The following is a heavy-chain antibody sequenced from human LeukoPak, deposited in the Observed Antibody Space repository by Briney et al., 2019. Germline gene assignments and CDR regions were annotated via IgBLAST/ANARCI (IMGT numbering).Heavy chain of an antibody. Sequence: GGSLRLSCAASGFTFSSYEMNWVRQAPGKGLEWVSYISSSGSTIYYADSVKGRFTTSRDNAKNSLYLQMNSLRAEDTAVYYCARDPTVTANYYYYGMDVWGQGTTVTVSS. CDR1: GFTFSSYE. CDR2: ISSSGSTI. CDR3: ARDPTVTANYYYYGMDV. J-gene: IGHJ6*02. D-gene: IGHD4-17*01. V-gene: IGHV3-48*03.